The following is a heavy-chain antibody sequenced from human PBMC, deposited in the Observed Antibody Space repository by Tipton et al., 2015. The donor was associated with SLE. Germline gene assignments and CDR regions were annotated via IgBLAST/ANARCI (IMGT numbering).Heavy chain of an antibody. V-gene: IGHV4-30-2*01. Sequence: TLSLTCTVSGGSISSHYWSWIRQPPGKGLEWIGYIYHSGSTYYNPSLKSRVTISLDRSKNQFSLKLNSVTAADTAVYYCASLYSSSWWFDSWGQGTLVTVSS. CDR1: GGSISSHY. CDR3: ASLYSSSWWFDS. CDR2: IYHSGST. D-gene: IGHD6-13*01. J-gene: IGHJ5*01.